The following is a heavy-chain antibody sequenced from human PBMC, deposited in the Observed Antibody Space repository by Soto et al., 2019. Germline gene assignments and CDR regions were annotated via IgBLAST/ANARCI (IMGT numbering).Heavy chain of an antibody. J-gene: IGHJ6*02. CDR2: TYYRSKWYN. CDR3: ARDLVAVAGLTGKYYYYGMDC. V-gene: IGHV6-1*01. Sequence: SQTLSLTCAISGDSVSSNSAAWNWIRQSPSRGLEWLGRTYYRSKWYNDYAVSVKSRITINPDTSKNQFSLQLNSVTPEDTAVYYCARDLVAVAGLTGKYYYYGMDCWGQGTTVPVSS. D-gene: IGHD6-19*01. CDR1: GDSVSSNSAA.